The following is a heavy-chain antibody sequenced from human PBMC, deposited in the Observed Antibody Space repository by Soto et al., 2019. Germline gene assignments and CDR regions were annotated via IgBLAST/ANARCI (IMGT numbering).Heavy chain of an antibody. CDR2: ISISSDVI. Sequence: QVQLVESGGGLVQPGGSLRLSCVASGFLFTDYYMTLVRQAPGKGLEWISSISISSDVIYYADSVKGRFTISRDNAKRSVFLEMSSLSAEDTAFYYCTRDYDISDNLPGFWGQGTLVTVSS. CDR3: TRDYDISDNLPGF. D-gene: IGHD3-22*01. CDR1: GFLFTDYY. J-gene: IGHJ4*02. V-gene: IGHV3-11*01.